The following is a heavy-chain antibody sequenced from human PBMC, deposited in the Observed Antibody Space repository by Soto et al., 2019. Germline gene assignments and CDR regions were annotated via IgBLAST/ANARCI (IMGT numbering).Heavy chain of an antibody. CDR1: GGSISSGGYY. V-gene: IGHV4-39*01. D-gene: IGHD3-9*01. Sequence: SETLSLTCTVSGGSISSGGYYWSWIRQHPGKGLEWIGSVYYSGSTYYNPSLESRVTISVDKSKNQFSLKLMSLSAADTAVYYCGRLEGLATISYYFDYWGQGALVTLSS. CDR2: VYYSGST. J-gene: IGHJ4*02. CDR3: GRLEGLATISYYFDY.